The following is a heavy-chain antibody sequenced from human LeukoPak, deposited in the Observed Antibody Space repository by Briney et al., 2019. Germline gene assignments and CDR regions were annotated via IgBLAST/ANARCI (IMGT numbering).Heavy chain of an antibody. CDR1: GFTFDDYG. J-gene: IGHJ3*02. CDR2: ISSSSSYI. D-gene: IGHD2-21*02. CDR3: ARDPGDPDAFDI. Sequence: GGSLRLSCAASGFTFDDYGMSWVRQAPGKGLEWVSSISSSSSYIYYANSVKGRFTISRDNAKNSLYLQMNSLRAEDTAVYYCARDPGDPDAFDIWGHGTMVTVSS. V-gene: IGHV3-21*01.